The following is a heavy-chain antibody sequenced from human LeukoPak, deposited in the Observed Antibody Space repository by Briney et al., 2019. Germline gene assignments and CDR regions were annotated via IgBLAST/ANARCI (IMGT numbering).Heavy chain of an antibody. CDR2: IYYSGST. CDR3: ARSIWPYSSSSGFDY. J-gene: IGHJ4*02. Sequence: NSSETLSLTCTVSGGSISSHYWSWIRQPPGKGLEWIGYIYYSGSTNYNPSLKSRVTISVDTSKNQFSLKLSSVTAADTAVYYCARSIWPYSSSSGFDYWGQGTLVTVSS. V-gene: IGHV4-59*11. CDR1: GGSISSHY. D-gene: IGHD6-6*01.